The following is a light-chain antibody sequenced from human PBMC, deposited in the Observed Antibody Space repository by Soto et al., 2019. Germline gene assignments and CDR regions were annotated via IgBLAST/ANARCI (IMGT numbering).Light chain of an antibody. Sequence: EIVLTQSPATLSLSPGERATLSCRASQSVSSYLAWYQQKPGQAPRLLIYDASNRATGIPARFSGSGSGTDFTLTISSLEPEDFAVYYCQQRSNWPPNTFGQGTKQEIK. CDR2: DAS. CDR1: QSVSSY. CDR3: QQRSNWPPNT. V-gene: IGKV3-11*01. J-gene: IGKJ2*01.